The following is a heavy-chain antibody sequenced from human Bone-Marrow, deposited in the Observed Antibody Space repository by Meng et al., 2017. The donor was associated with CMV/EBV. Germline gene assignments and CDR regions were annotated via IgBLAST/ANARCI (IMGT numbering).Heavy chain of an antibody. CDR1: GFTFSSYG. D-gene: IGHD1-26*01. J-gene: IGHJ4*01. CDR3: ATDEGSYYFDY. V-gene: IGHV3-33*01. CDR2: LWYDGSTK. Sequence: GGSLTLSCLVSGFTFSSYGVHWVRQAPGKGVEWVAVLWYDGSTKYYADSVKGRFTISRDNSKNTLYLQMSSLRAEDTAVYYCATDEGSYYFDYWGHGTLVTVSS.